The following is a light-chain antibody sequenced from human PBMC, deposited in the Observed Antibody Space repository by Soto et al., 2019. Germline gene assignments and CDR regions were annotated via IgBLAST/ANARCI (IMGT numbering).Light chain of an antibody. V-gene: IGKV1-5*01. CDR1: QNINRW. CDR3: QQYNTSPWT. Sequence: DIQMTQSPSTLSASVGDRVTISCRASQNINRWLAWYQQRPGKAPNLLISDASSLESGVPSRFSGSGSGTEFTLTISSLQPEDFATYHCQQYNTSPWTFGQGTKVEIK. J-gene: IGKJ1*01. CDR2: DAS.